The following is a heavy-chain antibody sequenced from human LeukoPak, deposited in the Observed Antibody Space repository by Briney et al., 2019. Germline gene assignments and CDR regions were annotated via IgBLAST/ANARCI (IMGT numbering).Heavy chain of an antibody. J-gene: IGHJ5*02. CDR2: FDPEDGET. D-gene: IGHD6-13*01. Sequence: ASVKVSCKVSGYTLTELSMHWVRQAPGKGLEWMGGFDPEDGETIYAQKFQGRVTMTEDTSTDTAYMELSSLRSEDTAVYYCARGGLNYSSSTIHRTVGATSAGSNWFDPWGQGTLVTVSS. CDR3: ARGGLNYSSSTIHRTVGATSAGSNWFDP. V-gene: IGHV1-24*01. CDR1: GYTLTELS.